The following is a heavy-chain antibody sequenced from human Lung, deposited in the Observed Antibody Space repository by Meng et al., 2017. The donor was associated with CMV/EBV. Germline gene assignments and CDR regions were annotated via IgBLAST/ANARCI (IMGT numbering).Heavy chain of an antibody. CDR2: INHSGST. D-gene: IGHD3-3*01. J-gene: IGHJ4*02. CDR3: ARAVNDDFWSEYYRSDRIDY. V-gene: IGHV4-34*01. Sequence: GSLRLSCAVYGGSLSGSYWGWIRQTPEKGLEWIGEINHSGSTTYNPSLKSRVTISIDTSKNQFSLKLSSVTAADTAVYYCARAVNDDFWSEYYRSDRIDYWGQGXLVTVSS. CDR1: GGSLSGSY.